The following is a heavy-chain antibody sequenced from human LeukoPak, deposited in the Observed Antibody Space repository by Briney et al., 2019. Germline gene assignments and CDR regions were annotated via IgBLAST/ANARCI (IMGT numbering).Heavy chain of an antibody. CDR3: ARHRIAVAGALGISRGSNFDY. Sequence: PSETLSLTCTVSGGSISSGGYYWSWIRQHPGKGLEWIGSIYYSGSTYYNPSLKSRVTISVDTSKNQFSLKLSSVTAADTAVYYCARHRIAVAGALGISRGSNFDYWGQGTLVTVSS. D-gene: IGHD6-19*01. CDR1: GGSISSGGYY. J-gene: IGHJ4*02. V-gene: IGHV4-39*01. CDR2: IYYSGST.